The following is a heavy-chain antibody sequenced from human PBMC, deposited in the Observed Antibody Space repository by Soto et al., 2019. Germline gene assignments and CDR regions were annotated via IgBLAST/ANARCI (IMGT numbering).Heavy chain of an antibody. J-gene: IGHJ6*02. D-gene: IGHD3-16*01. CDR3: ARDRKGGFVMDV. V-gene: IGHV6-1*01. CDR1: GDSVSSSGPA. Sequence: HTFALTCSSSGDSVSSSGPACNWMRQSPLRGINWLGRTYYKSKCDNDYAVSVKDRISINPDTSKNLFSRQLNSVTHDDTAVYCCARDRKGGFVMDVWGQGTTVTVSS. CDR2: TYYKSKCDN.